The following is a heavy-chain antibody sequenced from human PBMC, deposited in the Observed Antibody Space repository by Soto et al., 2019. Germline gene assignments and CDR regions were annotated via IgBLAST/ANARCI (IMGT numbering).Heavy chain of an antibody. CDR2: IYHSGTT. CDR3: ARRRITTFAVVITGYGLDV. V-gene: IGHV4-4*02. CDR1: GDSISNNHC. J-gene: IGHJ6*02. D-gene: IGHD3-3*01. Sequence: QVQLQESGPGLVKPSGTLSLTCAVSGDSISNNHCWNWVRQPPGKALEWIGEIYHSGTTNHNPSLKSRVTISVDKSKNQFSLRLSSVTAADTAVYYCARRRITTFAVVITGYGLDVWGQGTTVTVSS.